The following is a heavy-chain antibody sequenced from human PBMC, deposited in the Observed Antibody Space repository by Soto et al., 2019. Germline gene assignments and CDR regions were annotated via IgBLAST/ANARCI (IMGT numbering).Heavy chain of an antibody. D-gene: IGHD2-15*01. CDR2: ISSNGGST. Sequence: GGSLRLSCSASGFTFSSYAMHWVRQAPGKGLEYVSAISSNGGSTYYADSVKGRFTISRDNSKNTLYLQMSSLRAEDTAVYYCVNSIVVVVASPTSQAGDVGGQGTTVTVSS. CDR3: VNSIVVVVASPTSQAGDV. J-gene: IGHJ6*02. CDR1: GFTFSSYA. V-gene: IGHV3-64D*06.